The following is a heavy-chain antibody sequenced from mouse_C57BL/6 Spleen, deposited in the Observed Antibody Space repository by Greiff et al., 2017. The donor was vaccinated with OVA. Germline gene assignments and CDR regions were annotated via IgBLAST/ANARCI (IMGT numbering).Heavy chain of an antibody. J-gene: IGHJ3*01. CDR3: ARDDYDERAWFAY. V-gene: IGHV5-4*01. CDR1: GFTFSSYA. D-gene: IGHD2-4*01. Sequence: DVMLVESGGGLVKPGGSLKLSCAASGFTFSSYAMSWVRQTPEKRLEWVATISDGGSYTYYPDNVKGRFTISRDNAKNNLYLQMSHLKSEDTAMYYCARDDYDERAWFAYWGQGTLVTVSA. CDR2: ISDGGSYT.